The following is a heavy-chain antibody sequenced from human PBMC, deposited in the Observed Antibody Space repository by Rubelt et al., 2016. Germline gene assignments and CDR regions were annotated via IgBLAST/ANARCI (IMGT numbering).Heavy chain of an antibody. J-gene: IGHJ3*02. D-gene: IGHD1-26*01. Sequence: QVQLQQWGAGLLKPSETLSLTCAVYGGSFSGYYWSWIRQPPGKGLEWIGEINHSGSPNYNPSLKSRGNISVDTAKNRCSLKLSSVTAADTAVYYCARGVVGAMDDAFDSWGQGTMVTVSS. CDR1: GGSFSGYY. CDR2: INHSGSP. V-gene: IGHV4-34*01. CDR3: ARGVVGAMDDAFDS.